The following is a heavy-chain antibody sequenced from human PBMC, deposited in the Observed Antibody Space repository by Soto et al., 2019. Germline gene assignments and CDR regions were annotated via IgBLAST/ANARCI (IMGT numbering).Heavy chain of an antibody. V-gene: IGHV3-23*01. CDR3: AKRRGAGGHFDY. J-gene: IGHJ4*02. D-gene: IGHD2-15*01. CDR2: VSIGGST. Sequence: GGSLRLSCAASGSTFSSYAMGWVRQGPGKGLEWVAVVSIGGSTHYADSVRGRFTISRDNSKNTLSLQMNSLTAEDTAVYFCAKRRGAGGHFDYWGQGALVTVSS. CDR1: GSTFSSYA.